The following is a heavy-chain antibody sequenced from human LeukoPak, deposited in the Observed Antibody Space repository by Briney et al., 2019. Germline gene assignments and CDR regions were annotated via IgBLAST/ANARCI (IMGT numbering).Heavy chain of an antibody. V-gene: IGHV3-23*01. J-gene: IGHJ4*02. D-gene: IGHD6-13*01. CDR3: AKFGGYSSSWYSVGGFEY. CDR2: ISGSGGST. Sequence: GGSLRLSCAASGFTFSSYAMSWVRQAPGKGLEWVSAISGSGGSTYYADSVKGRFTISRDNSKNTLYLQMNSLRAEDTAVYYCAKFGGYSSSWYSVGGFEYWGQGTRVTVSS. CDR1: GFTFSSYA.